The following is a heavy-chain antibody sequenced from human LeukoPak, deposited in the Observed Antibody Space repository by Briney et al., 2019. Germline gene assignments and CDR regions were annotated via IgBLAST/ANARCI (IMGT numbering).Heavy chain of an antibody. J-gene: IGHJ6*03. CDR1: GGSISSYY. Sequence: PSETLSLTCTVSGGSISSYYWSWIRQPPAKGLEWVGYIYYSGSTNYNPSLKSRVTISVDTSKIQFSLKLSSVTAADTAVYYCARGAARYYYYYMDVWGKGTTVTVSS. CDR3: ARGAARYYYYYMDV. V-gene: IGHV4-59*01. CDR2: IYYSGST.